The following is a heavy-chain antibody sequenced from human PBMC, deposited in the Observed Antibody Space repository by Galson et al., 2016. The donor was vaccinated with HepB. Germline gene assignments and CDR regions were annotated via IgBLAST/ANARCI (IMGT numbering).Heavy chain of an antibody. J-gene: IGHJ5*01. CDR1: GLSVSDAW. V-gene: IGHV3-15*05. D-gene: IGHD3/OR15-3a*01. Sequence: SLRLSCAVSGLSVSDAWMTWVRQAPGKGLEWVGNIRNKRDGGTADYGAPVKGRFTISRDDSKNTLYLQMSSLKTDDTAVYFCTTWDWGFDCWGQGTLVTVSS. CDR3: TTWDWGFDC. CDR2: IRNKRDGGTA.